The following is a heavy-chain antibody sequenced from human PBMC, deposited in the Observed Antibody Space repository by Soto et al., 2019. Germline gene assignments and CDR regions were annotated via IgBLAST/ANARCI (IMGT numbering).Heavy chain of an antibody. Sequence: SETLSLTCTVPGGSVNIGTYYWSWIRQPPWKGLEWIGFIHYSGSTNYNPSLKSRVTMSVGTSKNQFSLKLSSVTAADTAVYYCARDIVSIAAASLFDYCAQRTPVTISS. D-gene: IGHD6-25*01. CDR2: IHYSGST. CDR1: GGSVNIGTYY. J-gene: IGHJ4*02. V-gene: IGHV4-61*01. CDR3: ARDIVSIAAASLFDY.